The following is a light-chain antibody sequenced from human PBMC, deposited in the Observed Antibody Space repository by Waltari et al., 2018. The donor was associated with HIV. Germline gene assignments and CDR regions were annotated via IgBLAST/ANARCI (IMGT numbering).Light chain of an antibody. V-gene: IGKV3-15*01. J-gene: IGKJ5*01. CDR2: DAS. CDR1: QIVRTD. Sequence: VLTQSPDTLSVSPGEGVTLSCRASQIVRTDLAWYQHKPGQSPRLLIYDASTRVTGIPARFSVSGSEIDFTITISSLESEDVAIYSCQQFLFWPPIPFGLGTRLDIK. CDR3: QQFLFWPPIP.